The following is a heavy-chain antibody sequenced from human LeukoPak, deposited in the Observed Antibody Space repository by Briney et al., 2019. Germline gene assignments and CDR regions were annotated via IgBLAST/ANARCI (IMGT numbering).Heavy chain of an antibody. D-gene: IGHD6-13*01. J-gene: IGHJ4*02. CDR1: GFTVSSNY. Sequence: PGGSLRLSCAASGFTVSSNYMSWVRQGPGKGLEWVSIIFSDGTIYYVDSVKGRFTISRDNSENTLYLQMNSLRVEDTAMYYCTRDLTGTTWSENDYWGQGTLVTISS. CDR3: TRDLTGTTWSENDY. CDR2: IFSDGTI. V-gene: IGHV3-53*01.